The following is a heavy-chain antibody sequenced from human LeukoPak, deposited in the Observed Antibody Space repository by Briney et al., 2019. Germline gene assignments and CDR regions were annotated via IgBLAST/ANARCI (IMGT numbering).Heavy chain of an antibody. CDR3: ARVIGGGIPN. J-gene: IGHJ4*02. D-gene: IGHD3-16*01. Sequence: SETLSLTCTVSGGSISSYYWSWVRQPPGKGLEWIGYIFYTGSSNYNPSLKSRVTISVDTSKNQFSLKLSSVTAADTAVYYCARVIGGGIPNRGQGTLVTVSS. CDR2: IFYTGSS. CDR1: GGSISSYY. V-gene: IGHV4-59*12.